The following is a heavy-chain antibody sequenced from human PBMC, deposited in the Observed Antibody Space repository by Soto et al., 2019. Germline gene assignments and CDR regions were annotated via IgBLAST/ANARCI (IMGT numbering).Heavy chain of an antibody. CDR1: GLTLTYYS. Sequence: GGSLRLSCAASGLTLTYYSVNWVRQAPGKGLEWVSAISGSGGSTYYADSVKGRFTISRDNSKNTLYLQMNSLRAEDTAVYYCANPTYYYDSSGNYFDYWGQGTLVTVSS. D-gene: IGHD3-22*01. J-gene: IGHJ4*02. V-gene: IGHV3-23*01. CDR3: ANPTYYYDSSGNYFDY. CDR2: ISGSGGST.